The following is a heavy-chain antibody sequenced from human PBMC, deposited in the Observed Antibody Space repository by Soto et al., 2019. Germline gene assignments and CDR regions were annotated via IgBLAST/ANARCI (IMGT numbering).Heavy chain of an antibody. Sequence: GGYLRLSCACSGFTFISYGMHWVRQAPGKGLEWVAVIRYDGSNKYYADSVKGRFTISRDNSKNTLYLQMSSLRAEDTAVYHCAKDIYYFQHATYYFDNCGKGTLVTVSA. CDR2: IRYDGSNK. CDR1: GFTFISYG. V-gene: IGHV3-30*18. CDR3: AKDIYYFQHATYYFDN. J-gene: IGHJ4*02. D-gene: IGHD3-22*01.